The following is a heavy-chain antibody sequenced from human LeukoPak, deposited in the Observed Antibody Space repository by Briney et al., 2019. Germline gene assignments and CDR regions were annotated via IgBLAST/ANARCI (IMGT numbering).Heavy chain of an antibody. CDR2: INHSGST. J-gene: IGHJ4*02. CDR3: ACFNTGSPIDY. D-gene: IGHD1-1*01. V-gene: IGHV4-34*01. CDR1: GGSFSGYY. Sequence: SETLSLTCAVYGGSFSGYYWSWIRQPPGKGLEWIGEINHSGSTNYNPSLKSRVTIPVDTSKNQFSLKLSSVTAADTAVYYCACFNTGSPIDYWGQGTLVTVSS.